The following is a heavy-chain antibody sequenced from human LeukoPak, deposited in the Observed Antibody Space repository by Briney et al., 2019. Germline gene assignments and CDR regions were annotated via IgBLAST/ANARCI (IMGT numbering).Heavy chain of an antibody. V-gene: IGHV3-30*02. CDR1: GFTFSSYG. J-gene: IGHJ4*02. CDR3: AKDIFALSGSYFDC. Sequence: QPGGSLRLSCAASGFTFSSYGMHWVRQAPGKGLEWVAFIRYDGSNKYYADSVKGRFTISRDNSKNSLYLQMNSLRTEDTAFYYCAKDIFALSGSYFDCWGQGTLVTVSS. D-gene: IGHD3-10*01. CDR2: IRYDGSNK.